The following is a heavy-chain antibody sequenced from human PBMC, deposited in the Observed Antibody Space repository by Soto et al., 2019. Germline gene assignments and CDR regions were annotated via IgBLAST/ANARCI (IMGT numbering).Heavy chain of an antibody. V-gene: IGHV1-24*01. D-gene: IGHD6-13*01. CDR1: GYTLTELS. Sequence: GASVKVSCKVSGYTLTELSMHWVRQAPGKGLEWMGGFDPEDGETIYAQKFQGRVTMTEDTSTDTAYMELSSPRSEDTAVYYCATLPYIAAAGIFASWFDPCGQGPLVTVSS. CDR2: FDPEDGET. J-gene: IGHJ5*02. CDR3: ATLPYIAAAGIFASWFDP.